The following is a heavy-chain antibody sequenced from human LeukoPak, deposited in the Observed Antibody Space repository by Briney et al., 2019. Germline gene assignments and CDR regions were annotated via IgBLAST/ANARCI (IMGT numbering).Heavy chain of an antibody. CDR3: AELGITMIGGV. V-gene: IGHV3-48*04. J-gene: IGHJ6*04. D-gene: IGHD3-10*02. CDR2: ISSSGSTI. Sequence: GGSLRLSCAASGFTFTSYWMSWVRQAPGKGLEWVSYISSSGSTIYYADSVKGRFTISRDNAKNSLYLQMNSLRAEDTAVYYCAELGITMIGGVWGKGTTVTISS. CDR1: GFTFTSYW.